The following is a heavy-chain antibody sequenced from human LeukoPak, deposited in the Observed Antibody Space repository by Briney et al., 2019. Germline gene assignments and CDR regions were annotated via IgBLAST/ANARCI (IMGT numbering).Heavy chain of an antibody. CDR2: IIPIFGTA. J-gene: IGHJ4*02. D-gene: IGHD2-15*01. Sequence: GASVKVSCKASGGTFSSYAISWVRQAPGQGLEWMGGIIPIFGTANYAQKFQGRVTITADKSTSTAYMELSSLRSEDTAVYYCARLSCSNGSCYPTDYWGQGTLVTVSS. CDR1: GGTFSSYA. CDR3: ARLSCSNGSCYPTDY. V-gene: IGHV1-69*06.